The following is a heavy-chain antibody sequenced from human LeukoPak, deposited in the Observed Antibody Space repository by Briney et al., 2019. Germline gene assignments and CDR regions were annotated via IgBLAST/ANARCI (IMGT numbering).Heavy chain of an antibody. D-gene: IGHD3-10*01. CDR1: GFTFDDYA. V-gene: IGHV3-9*01. J-gene: IGHJ4*02. Sequence: PGGSLRLSCAASGFTFDDYAMHWVRQAPGKGLEWVSGISWNSGSIGYADSVKGRFTISRDNAKNSLYLQMNSLRAEDTALHYCAKYFGPWFYGSGSAGWWGQGTLVTVSS. CDR2: ISWNSGSI. CDR3: AKYFGPWFYGSGSAGW.